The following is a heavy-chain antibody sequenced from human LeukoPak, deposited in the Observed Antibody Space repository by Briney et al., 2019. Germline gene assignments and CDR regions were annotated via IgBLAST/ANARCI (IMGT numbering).Heavy chain of an antibody. CDR3: ARDLEYSGSPGAFDI. D-gene: IGHD1-26*01. CDR2: INPSGGST. V-gene: IGHV1-46*01. CDR1: GYTFTSYY. Sequence: ASVKVSCKASGYTFTSYYMHWVRQAPGQGLEWMGIINPSGGSTSYAQKFQGRVTMPRDTSTSTVYMELSSLRSEDTAVYYCARDLEYSGSPGAFDIWGQGTMVTVSS. J-gene: IGHJ3*02.